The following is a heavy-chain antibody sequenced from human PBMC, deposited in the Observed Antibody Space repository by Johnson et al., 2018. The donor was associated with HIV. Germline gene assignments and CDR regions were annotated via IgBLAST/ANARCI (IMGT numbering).Heavy chain of an antibody. D-gene: IGHD2-15*01. CDR1: GFTFSSYA. V-gene: IGHV3-30*03. Sequence: QMQLVESVGGVVQPGRSLRLSCAASGFTFSSYAMHWVRQTPGKGLEWVAIISYDGSNKYYADSVKGRFTTSRDNSKNTLYLQMNSLRAEDTAVYYCARDAGGGGDAFDILGQGTMVTVSS. CDR2: ISYDGSNK. J-gene: IGHJ3*02. CDR3: ARDAGGGGDAFDI.